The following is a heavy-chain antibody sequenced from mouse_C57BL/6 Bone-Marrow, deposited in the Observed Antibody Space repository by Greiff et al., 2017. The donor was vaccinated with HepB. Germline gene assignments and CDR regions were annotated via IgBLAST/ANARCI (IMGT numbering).Heavy chain of an antibody. Sequence: VQLVESGAELASPGASVTLSCKASGYTFTDHIMNWVKKRPGQGLEWIGRIYPVSGETNYNQKFMGKATFSVDRSSSTVYMVLNSLTSEDPAVYYCGRPFYYSNYLYYYAMDYWGQGTSVTVSS. CDR2: IYPVSGET. CDR1: GYTFTDHI. D-gene: IGHD2-5*01. V-gene: IGHV1-11*01. J-gene: IGHJ4*01. CDR3: GRPFYYSNYLYYYAMDY.